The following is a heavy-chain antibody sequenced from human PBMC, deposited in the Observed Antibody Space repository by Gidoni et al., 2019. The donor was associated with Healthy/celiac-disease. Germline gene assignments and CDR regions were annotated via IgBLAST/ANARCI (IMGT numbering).Heavy chain of an antibody. Sequence: QVQLQQSCPGLVKPSQTLSLTCAISGDSVSSNSAAWNWIRQSPSRGLEWLGRTYYRSKWYNDYAVSVKSRITINPDTSKNQFSLQLNSVTPEDTAVYYCARSKIVVVPAAGLGHYYYGMDVWGQGTTVTVSS. CDR3: ARSKIVVVPAAGLGHYYYGMDV. CDR1: GDSVSSNSAA. CDR2: TYYRSKWYN. D-gene: IGHD2-2*01. J-gene: IGHJ6*02. V-gene: IGHV6-1*01.